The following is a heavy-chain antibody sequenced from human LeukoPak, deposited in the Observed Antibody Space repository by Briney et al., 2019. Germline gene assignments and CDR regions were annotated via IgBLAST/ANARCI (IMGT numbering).Heavy chain of an antibody. V-gene: IGHV4-34*01. CDR1: GGSFSGYY. D-gene: IGHD4-17*01. CDR2: INHSGST. CDR3: ARDYGDYSDFYYYYYMDV. Sequence: SETLSLTCAVYGGSFSGYYWSWIRQPPGKGLEWIGEINHSGSTNYNPSLKSRVTISVDTSKNQFSLKLSSVTAAGTAVYYCARDYGDYSDFYYYYYMDVWGKGTTVTISS. J-gene: IGHJ6*03.